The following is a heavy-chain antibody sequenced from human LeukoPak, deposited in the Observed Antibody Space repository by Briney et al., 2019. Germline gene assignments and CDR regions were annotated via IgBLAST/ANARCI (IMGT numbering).Heavy chain of an antibody. J-gene: IGHJ4*02. V-gene: IGHV1-46*01. CDR2: INPSGGST. CDR3: ARASSVRGGSYHRATSYFDY. Sequence: ASVKVSCKASGYTFTCYYMHWVRQAPGQGLEWVGIINPSGGSTSYAQKFQGRVTMTRDTSTSTVYMELSSLRSEDTAVYYCARASSVRGGSYHRATSYFDYWGQGTLVTVSS. CDR1: GYTFTCYY. D-gene: IGHD2-15*01.